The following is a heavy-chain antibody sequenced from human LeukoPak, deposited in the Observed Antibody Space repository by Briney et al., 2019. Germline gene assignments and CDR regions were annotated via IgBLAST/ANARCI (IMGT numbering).Heavy chain of an antibody. CDR2: ISGSGGST. D-gene: IGHD4-11*01. CDR1: GFTFSSYA. J-gene: IGHJ6*03. CDR3: AKSKEDYYYYYYMDV. Sequence: GGSLRLSCAASGFTFSSYAMSWVRQAPGKGLEWVSAISGSGGSTYYAGSVKGRFTISRDNSKNTLYLQMNSLRAEDTAVYYCAKSKEDYYYYYYMDVWGKGTTVTVSS. V-gene: IGHV3-23*01.